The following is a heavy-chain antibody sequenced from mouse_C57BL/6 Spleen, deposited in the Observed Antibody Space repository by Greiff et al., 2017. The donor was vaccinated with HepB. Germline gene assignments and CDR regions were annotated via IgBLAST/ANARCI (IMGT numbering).Heavy chain of an antibody. Sequence: SGGDLVKPGGSLKLSCAASGFTFSSYGMSWVRQTPDKRLEWVATISSGGSYTYYPDSVKGRFTISRDNAKNTLYLQMSSLKSEDTAMYYCARQASDRERAYFDYWGQGTTLTVSS. CDR3: ARQASDRERAYFDY. V-gene: IGHV5-6*01. J-gene: IGHJ2*01. D-gene: IGHD6-1*01. CDR2: ISSGGSYT. CDR1: GFTFSSYG.